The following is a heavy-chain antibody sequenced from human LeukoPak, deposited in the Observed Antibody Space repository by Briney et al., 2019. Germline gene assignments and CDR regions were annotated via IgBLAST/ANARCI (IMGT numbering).Heavy chain of an antibody. CDR2: ISSSSSYI. D-gene: IGHD3-22*01. J-gene: IGHJ4*02. V-gene: IGHV3-21*03. Sequence: GGSLRLSCAGSGFTFSSYSMNWVRQAPGKGLEWVSSISSSSSYIYYADSVKGRFTISRDNAKNSLYLQMNSLKTEDTAVYYCTTEYNFNYYDSSGYYYWGQGTLVTVSS. CDR3: TTEYNFNYYDSSGYYY. CDR1: GFTFSSYS.